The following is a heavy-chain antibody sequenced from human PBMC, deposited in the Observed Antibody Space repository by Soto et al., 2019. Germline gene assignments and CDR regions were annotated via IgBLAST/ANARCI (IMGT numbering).Heavy chain of an antibody. V-gene: IGHV3-74*01. CDR2: INKDGSEI. CDR3: VTWWSEH. Sequence: EVQLVESGGGLVQPGGSLRLSCVVSEFTFSSSWMHWVRQGPGKGLAWVSRINKDGSEIDYADSVQGRFTTSRDNAKNMLYLHMNSLRAEDTALYYCVTWWSEHWGQGTLVTVSS. D-gene: IGHD2-15*01. J-gene: IGHJ1*01. CDR1: EFTFSSSW.